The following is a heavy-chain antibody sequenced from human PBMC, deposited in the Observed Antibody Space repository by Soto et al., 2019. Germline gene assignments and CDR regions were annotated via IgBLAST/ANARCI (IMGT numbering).Heavy chain of an antibody. CDR2: INPNSGGT. D-gene: IGHD2-2*01. CDR3: ARGSTKGFDY. CDR1: GYTFTSYD. J-gene: IGHJ4*02. V-gene: IGHV1-2*04. Sequence: ASVKVSCKASGYTFTSYDINWVRQATGQGLEWMGWINPNSGGTNYAQKFQGWVTMTRDTSISTAYMELSRLRSDDTAVYYCARGSTKGFDYWGQGTLVTVSS.